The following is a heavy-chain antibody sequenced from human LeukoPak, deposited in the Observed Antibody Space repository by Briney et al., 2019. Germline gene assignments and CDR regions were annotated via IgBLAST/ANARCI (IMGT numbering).Heavy chain of an antibody. CDR2: IYYTGSP. CDR1: GGSISSHY. Sequence: TLSLTXXXXGGSISSHYWSWFRQPPGKGLEGIGYIYYTGSPNYTPSLKSRVTISVAPSNTHFSLKLSSVTAADTAVYYCARLIAARWAYYGMDVWGQGTTVTVSS. D-gene: IGHD6-6*01. J-gene: IGHJ6*02. V-gene: IGHV4-59*08. CDR3: ARLIAARWAYYGMDV.